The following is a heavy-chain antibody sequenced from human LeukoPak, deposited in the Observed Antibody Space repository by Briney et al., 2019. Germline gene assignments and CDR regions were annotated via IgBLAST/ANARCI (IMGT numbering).Heavy chain of an antibody. Sequence: PGGSLRLSCAASGFTFSSYGMSWVRQAPGKGLEWVSSISTSSSYIYYADSVKGRFTISRDNSKNMVYLQMNSLRVEDTAVYFCARGLAGDLDFWGQGTLATVSS. CDR2: ISTSSSYI. V-gene: IGHV3-21*04. J-gene: IGHJ4*02. D-gene: IGHD6-19*01. CDR1: GFTFSSYG. CDR3: ARGLAGDLDF.